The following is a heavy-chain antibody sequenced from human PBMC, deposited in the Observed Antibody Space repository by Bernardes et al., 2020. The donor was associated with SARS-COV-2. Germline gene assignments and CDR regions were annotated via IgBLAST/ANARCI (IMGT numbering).Heavy chain of an antibody. J-gene: IGHJ6*02. Sequence: SETLALTCTVSSGSINIHYLSWVRQPPGKGLEWIGYIYYSGSTHYNPSLKSRVTISLDTSKNQVSLRLSSVTAADTAVYYCARWGSGSSHYYYYYGMDVWGQGTTVTVSS. V-gene: IGHV4-59*11. CDR3: ARWGSGSSHYYYYYGMDV. D-gene: IGHD3-16*01. CDR2: IYYSGST. CDR1: SGSINIHY.